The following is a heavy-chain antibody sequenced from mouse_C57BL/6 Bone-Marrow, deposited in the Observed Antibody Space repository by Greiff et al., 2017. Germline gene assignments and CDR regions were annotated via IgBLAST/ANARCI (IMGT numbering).Heavy chain of an antibody. D-gene: IGHD1-1*01. J-gene: IGHJ2*01. Sequence: EVQLVESGGGLVKPGGSLKLSCAASGFTFSSYAMSWVRQTPEKRLEWVATISDGGSYTYYPDNVKGRFTISRDNAKNNLYLQMNHLKSEDTAIYYCARDYYGRSYWGQGTTLTGSS. CDR2: ISDGGSYT. V-gene: IGHV5-4*01. CDR1: GFTFSSYA. CDR3: ARDYYGRSY.